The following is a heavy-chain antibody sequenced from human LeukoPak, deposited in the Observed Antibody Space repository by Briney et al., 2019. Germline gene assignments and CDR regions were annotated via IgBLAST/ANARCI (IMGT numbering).Heavy chain of an antibody. V-gene: IGHV3-15*01. D-gene: IGHD3-10*01. Sequence: GGSLRLSCAASGFTFSNAWMSWVRQAPGKGLEWVGRIKSKTDGGTTDYAAPVKGRFTISRDDSKNTLYLQMNSLKTEDTAVYYCTVSGVRGVIISVFDYWGQGTLVTVSS. CDR2: IKSKTDGGTT. J-gene: IGHJ4*02. CDR1: GFTFSNAW. CDR3: TVSGVRGVIISVFDY.